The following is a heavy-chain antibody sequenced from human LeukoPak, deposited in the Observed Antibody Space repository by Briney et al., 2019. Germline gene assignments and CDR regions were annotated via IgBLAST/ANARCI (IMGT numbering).Heavy chain of an antibody. CDR2: IYTTGST. V-gene: IGHV4-61*02. Sequence: KSSETLSLTCTVSGDSISSGTYYWSWIRQPAGKGLEWIGRIYTTGSTDYSPSLTSRVTMSVDTSKNQFSLKLRSVTAADTALYYCASTSPKYYYESSGYSSLFDNWGQGTLVTVSS. D-gene: IGHD3-22*01. CDR3: ASTSPKYYYESSGYSSLFDN. J-gene: IGHJ4*02. CDR1: GDSISSGTYY.